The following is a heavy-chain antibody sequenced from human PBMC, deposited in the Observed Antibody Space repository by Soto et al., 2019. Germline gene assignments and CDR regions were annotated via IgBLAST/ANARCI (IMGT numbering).Heavy chain of an antibody. V-gene: IGHV4-31*03. J-gene: IGHJ4*02. CDR3: ARAESVGHPVGPDY. CDR2: IYHRGST. Sequence: SETLSLTCTVSGGSISSGDYYWNWIRQHPGKGLEWIGYIYHRGSTKYNPSLKNRVTISVDTSKNQISLQLSSLSAADTAVYYCARAESVGHPVGPDYWGQGTLVTVSS. CDR1: GGSISSGDYY. D-gene: IGHD1-26*01.